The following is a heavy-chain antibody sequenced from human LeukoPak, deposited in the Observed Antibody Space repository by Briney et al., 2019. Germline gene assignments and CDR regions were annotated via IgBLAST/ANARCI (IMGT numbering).Heavy chain of an antibody. CDR3: ARGPPIVVVVAATPDFDY. CDR2: IYHSGST. J-gene: IGHJ4*02. D-gene: IGHD2-15*01. CDR1: GGSISSSNW. V-gene: IGHV4-4*02. Sequence: SETLSLTCAVSGGSISSSNWWSWVRQPPGKGLEWIGEIYHSGSTNYNPSLKSRVTISVDTSKNQFSLKLSSVTAADTAVYYCARGPPIVVVVAATPDFDYWGQGTLVTVSS.